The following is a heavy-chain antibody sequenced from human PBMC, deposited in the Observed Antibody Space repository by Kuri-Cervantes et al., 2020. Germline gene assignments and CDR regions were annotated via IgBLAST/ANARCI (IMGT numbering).Heavy chain of an antibody. CDR2: IRSKANSYAT. CDR1: GFTFSGSA. D-gene: IGHD1-26*01. J-gene: IGHJ5*02. CDR3: ARVHRWELLFRFDP. Sequence: GGSLRLSCAASGFTFSGSAMHWVRQASGKGLEWVGRIRSKANSYATAYAASVKGRFTISRDDSKNTAYLQMNSLKTEDTAVYYCARVHRWELLFRFDPWGQGTLVTVSS. V-gene: IGHV3-73*01.